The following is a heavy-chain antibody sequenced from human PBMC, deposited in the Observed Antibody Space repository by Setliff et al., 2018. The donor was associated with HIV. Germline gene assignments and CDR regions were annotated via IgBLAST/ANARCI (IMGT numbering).Heavy chain of an antibody. CDR2: IIPIFGTA. D-gene: IGHD3-10*01. Sequence: SVKVSCKASGYTFTNYAISWVRQAPGQGLEWMGGIIPIFGTANYAQKFQGRGRFSAVESTSTAYMELSSLKSEDTAVYYCARGGGITMVRRPPTYYYYMDVWGTGTTVTVSS. J-gene: IGHJ6*03. CDR1: GYTFTNYA. CDR3: ARGGGITMVRRPPTYYYYMDV. V-gene: IGHV1-69*13.